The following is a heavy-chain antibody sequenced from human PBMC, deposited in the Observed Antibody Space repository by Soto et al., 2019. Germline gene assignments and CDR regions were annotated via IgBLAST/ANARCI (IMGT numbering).Heavy chain of an antibody. CDR3: AKVRAARPQYYYSGMDV. V-gene: IGHV3-30*18. CDR1: GFTFSSYG. Sequence: QVQLVESGGGVVQPGRSLRLSCAASGFTFSSYGMHWVRQAPGKGLEWVAVISYDGSNKYYADSVKGRFTISRDNSKNTLYLQMNSLKAEDTAVYYCAKVRAARPQYYYSGMDVWGQGTTVTVSS. J-gene: IGHJ6*02. CDR2: ISYDGSNK. D-gene: IGHD6-6*01.